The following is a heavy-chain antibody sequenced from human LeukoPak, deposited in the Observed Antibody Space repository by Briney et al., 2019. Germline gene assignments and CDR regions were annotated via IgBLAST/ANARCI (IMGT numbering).Heavy chain of an antibody. D-gene: IGHD2/OR15-2a*01. Sequence: ESLKISCKGSAYSFTSYWISWVRQMPGKNLEWMVRIDPSDSYTNYNPSFQGHVTISADKSISTAYLQLSSLKASDTAMYYCARHHRYDCKGMDVWGQGTTVTVSS. J-gene: IGHJ6*02. CDR3: ARHHRYDCKGMDV. CDR2: IDPSDSYT. CDR1: AYSFTSYW. V-gene: IGHV5-10-1*01.